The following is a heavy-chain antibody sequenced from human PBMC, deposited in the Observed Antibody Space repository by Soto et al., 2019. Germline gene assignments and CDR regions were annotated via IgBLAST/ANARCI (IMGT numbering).Heavy chain of an antibody. CDR2: IWNDGSNK. J-gene: IGHJ4*02. CDR3: ARDNSGSGVPDQ. CDR1: GFTFSSYG. V-gene: IGHV3-33*01. D-gene: IGHD2-2*01. Sequence: GGSLRLSCXASGFTFSSYGMHWVRQAPGKGLEWVAVIWNDGSNKYYADSVKGRFTISRDNSKNTLYLQMNSLRAEDTAVYYCARDNSGSGVPDQWGQGTLVTVSS.